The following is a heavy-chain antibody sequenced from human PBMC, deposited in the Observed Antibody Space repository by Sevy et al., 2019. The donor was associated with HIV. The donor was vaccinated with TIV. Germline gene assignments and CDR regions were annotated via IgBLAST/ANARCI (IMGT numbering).Heavy chain of an antibody. V-gene: IGHV3-23*01. Sequence: GGSLRLSCAASGFTFSSYAMSWVRQAPGKGLEWVAAISGGGGSTYYADSVQGRFTISRDNAKNTLYLQMNTLRAEDTAVYYCARGGVTTAPRYYYYGIDVWGQGTTVTVSS. D-gene: IGHD4-4*01. CDR2: ISGGGGST. CDR3: ARGGVTTAPRYYYYGIDV. J-gene: IGHJ6*02. CDR1: GFTFSSYA.